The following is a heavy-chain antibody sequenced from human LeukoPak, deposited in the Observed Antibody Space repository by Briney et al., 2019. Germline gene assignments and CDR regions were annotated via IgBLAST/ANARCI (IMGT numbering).Heavy chain of an antibody. CDR2: ISGSGGST. Sequence: QSGGSLRLSCAASGFTVSSKYMSWVRQAPGKGLEWVSAISGSGGSTYYADSVKGRFTISRDNSKNTLYLQMNSLRAEDTAVYYCAKVNGWFDPWGQGTLVTVSS. J-gene: IGHJ5*02. CDR3: AKVNGWFDP. V-gene: IGHV3-23*01. D-gene: IGHD1-1*01. CDR1: GFTVSSKY.